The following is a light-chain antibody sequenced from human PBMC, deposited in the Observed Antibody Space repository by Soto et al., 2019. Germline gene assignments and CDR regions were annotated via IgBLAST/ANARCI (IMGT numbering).Light chain of an antibody. CDR3: CSYAGSNSLV. J-gene: IGLJ2*01. V-gene: IGLV2-8*01. Sequence: QSALTQPPSASGSPGQSVTIYCTGTSSDVGGYNYVSWYQHHPGKAPKLMIYEVSKRPSGVPDRFSGSKSGNTASLTVSGLQAEDEADYYCCSYAGSNSLVFGGVTKLTVL. CDR1: SSDVGGYNY. CDR2: EVS.